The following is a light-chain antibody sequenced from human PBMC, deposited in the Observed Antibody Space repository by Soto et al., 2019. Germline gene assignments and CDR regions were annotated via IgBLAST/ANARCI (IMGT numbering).Light chain of an antibody. CDR1: HSVSSN. CDR3: QQFSSYPLT. V-gene: IGKV3-15*01. CDR2: GAS. Sequence: EILMTPCPATLSVSPGDRASLSWGGRHSVSSNLAWYQQKPGQAPRLLIYGASTRATGIPARFSGSGSGTEFTLTISRLESEDFAVYYCQQFSSYPLTFGGGTKVDIK. J-gene: IGKJ4*01.